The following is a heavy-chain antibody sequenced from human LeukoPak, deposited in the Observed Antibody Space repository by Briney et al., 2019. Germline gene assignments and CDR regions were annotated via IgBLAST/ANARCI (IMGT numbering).Heavy chain of an antibody. CDR2: ISGYNGNP. CDR3: AGHPHYDFSVDY. Sequence: ASVKVSCKASGYTFASYGITWVRQAPGQGLEWMGWISGYNGNPNYAQKLQGGVTMTTDTSTSTAYMELRSLRSDDTAVYYCAGHPHYDFSVDYWGQGTLVTVSS. V-gene: IGHV1-18*01. J-gene: IGHJ4*02. CDR1: GYTFASYG. D-gene: IGHD3-3*01.